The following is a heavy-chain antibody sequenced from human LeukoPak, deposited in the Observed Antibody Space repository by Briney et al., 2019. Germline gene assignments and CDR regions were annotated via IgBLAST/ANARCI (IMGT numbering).Heavy chain of an antibody. J-gene: IGHJ4*02. V-gene: IGHV3-23*01. CDR1: GFTLCSYG. CDR3: AKGVYIAAADTYYFDY. Sequence: GGSLRLSCSASGFTLCSYGMRWVPQAPGMGREWVSDISGCGGSTYYAGSVTGRFNISRNNSKNTLYLQINSVRAENSAVYYWAKGVYIAAADTYYFDYWGQGTLVTVSS. D-gene: IGHD6-13*01. CDR2: ISGCGGST.